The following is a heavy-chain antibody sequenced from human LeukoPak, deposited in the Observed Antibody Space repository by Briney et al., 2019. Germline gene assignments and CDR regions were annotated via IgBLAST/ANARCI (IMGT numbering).Heavy chain of an antibody. CDR1: GFTLSGYW. CDR2: IKYDGSTT. CDR3: ARSDWFDP. V-gene: IGHV3-74*01. J-gene: IGHJ5*02. Sequence: GGSLRLSCAASGFTLSGYWMHWVRQAPGKGLVWVSRIKYDGSTTSYADSVKGRFTISTDNAKNTLYLQMNSLRAEDTAVYYCARSDWFDPWGQGTLVTVSS.